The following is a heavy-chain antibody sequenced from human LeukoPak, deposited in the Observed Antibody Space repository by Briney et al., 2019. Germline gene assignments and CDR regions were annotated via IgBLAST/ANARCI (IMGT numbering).Heavy chain of an antibody. CDR1: GFTFRGYG. CDR3: AKDAAANVDYPYYFDY. CDR2: IRGSGVTT. D-gene: IGHD4-11*01. J-gene: IGHJ4*02. V-gene: IGHV3-23*01. Sequence: VGSLRLSCAASGFTFRGYGMSWVRQAPGKGLEWVSAIRGSGVTTYYADSVKGRFTISRDNSRTTLYLLMNSLRAEDTALYYCAKDAAANVDYPYYFDYWGQGALVTVSS.